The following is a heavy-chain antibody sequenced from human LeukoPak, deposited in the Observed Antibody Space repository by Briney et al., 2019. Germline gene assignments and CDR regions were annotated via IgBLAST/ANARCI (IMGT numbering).Heavy chain of an antibody. CDR3: ARVGITMVRGVIMWANWFDP. CDR2: ISSSSSTI. J-gene: IGHJ5*02. CDR1: GFTFSSYS. Sequence: GGSLRLSCAASGFTFSSYSMNWVRQAPGKGLEWVSYISSSSSTIYYADSVKGRFTISRDNAKNSLYLQMNSLRAEDTAVYYCARVGITMVRGVIMWANWFDPWGQGTLVTVSS. D-gene: IGHD3-10*01. V-gene: IGHV3-48*01.